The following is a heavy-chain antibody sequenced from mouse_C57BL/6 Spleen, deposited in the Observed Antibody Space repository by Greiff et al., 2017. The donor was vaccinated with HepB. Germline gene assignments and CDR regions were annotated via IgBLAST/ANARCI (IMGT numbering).Heavy chain of an antibody. CDR3: ARRYYDYDRAMDY. CDR2: ILPGSGST. V-gene: IGHV1-9*01. Sequence: VQLQELAAELMKPGVSGKLSGKAIGYTFTGYWLEGVKQRPGHGLEGIGEILPGSGSTNYNEKFKGKATFTADTSSNTTYMQLSSLTTEDSAIYYCARRYYDYDRAMDYWGQGTSVTVSS. CDR1: GYTFTGYW. D-gene: IGHD2-4*01. J-gene: IGHJ4*01.